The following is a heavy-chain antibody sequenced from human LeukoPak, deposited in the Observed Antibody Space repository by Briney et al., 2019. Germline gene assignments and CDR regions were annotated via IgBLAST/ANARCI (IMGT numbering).Heavy chain of an antibody. V-gene: IGHV3-48*03. Sequence: PGGSLRLSCAASRSTFSGYEMNWVRQAPGKGLEWVSYICSTGSTIYYADSVKGRFTISRDNAKNSLYLQMNSLRAEDTAVYYCARAHSRDIVVVPAASRGIYYYGMDVWGKGTTVTVSS. J-gene: IGHJ6*04. CDR1: RSTFSGYE. CDR3: ARAHSRDIVVVPAASRGIYYYGMDV. D-gene: IGHD2-2*01. CDR2: ICSTGSTI.